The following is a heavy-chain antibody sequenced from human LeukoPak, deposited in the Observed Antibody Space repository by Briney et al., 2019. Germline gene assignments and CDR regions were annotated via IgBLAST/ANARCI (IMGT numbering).Heavy chain of an antibody. Sequence: GGSLRLSCAASGFTFSSYWMSWVRQAPGKGLEWVANIKQDGSEKYYVDSVKGRFTISRDNAKNSLYPQMNSLRAEDTAVYYCARGMATIFYYFDYWGQGTLVTVSS. V-gene: IGHV3-7*01. D-gene: IGHD5-24*01. CDR1: GFTFSSYW. CDR2: IKQDGSEK. CDR3: ARGMATIFYYFDY. J-gene: IGHJ4*02.